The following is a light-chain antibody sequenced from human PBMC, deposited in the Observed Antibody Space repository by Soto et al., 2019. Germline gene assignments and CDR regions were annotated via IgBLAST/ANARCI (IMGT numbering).Light chain of an antibody. J-gene: IGKJ2*01. V-gene: IGKV1-39*01. CDR3: QQSYSTQYT. CDR2: GAS. Sequence: DIQMTQFPSSLSASVGDRVTITCRASEIISNFLNWYHQRPGKAPKLLIYGASNLQTGVPSRFSGVSSGTDFPLSISSLQPEDLGTYYCQQSYSTQYTFGQGTKLEIK. CDR1: EIISNF.